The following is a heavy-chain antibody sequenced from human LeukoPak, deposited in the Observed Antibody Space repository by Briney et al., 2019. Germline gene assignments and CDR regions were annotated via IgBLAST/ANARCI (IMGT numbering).Heavy chain of an antibody. D-gene: IGHD2-2*01. CDR1: GFTLSSDW. J-gene: IGHJ4*02. V-gene: IGHV3-7*01. Sequence: GGSLRLSCVVSGFTLSSDWMSWVRQAPGKGLEWVANIKKDGIDKYYVESVKGRFTISRDNAKNSLYLQMNSLRAEDTAVYYCARGRYSSRSGGYYFDIWGQGTLVTVSS. CDR2: IKKDGIDK. CDR3: ARGRYSSRSGGYYFDI.